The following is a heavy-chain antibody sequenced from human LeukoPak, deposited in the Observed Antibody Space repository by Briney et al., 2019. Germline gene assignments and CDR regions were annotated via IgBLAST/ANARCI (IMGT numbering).Heavy chain of an antibody. CDR2: ISSNGGST. D-gene: IGHD5-24*01. Sequence: GGSLRLSCAASGFIFSNYAIHWVRQAPGRGLEYVSGISSNGGSTYYANSVKGRFTISRDNSKNTLFLQTGSLRSEDMGVYYCARGGWLQPLPFDYWGQGTLVTVSS. J-gene: IGHJ4*02. CDR1: GFIFSNYA. V-gene: IGHV3-64*01. CDR3: ARGGWLQPLPFDY.